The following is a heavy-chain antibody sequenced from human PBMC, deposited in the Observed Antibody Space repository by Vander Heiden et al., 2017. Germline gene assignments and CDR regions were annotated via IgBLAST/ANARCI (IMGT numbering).Heavy chain of an antibody. V-gene: IGHV3-23*01. D-gene: IGHD5-12*01. CDR3: ASGSYYGMDV. CDR1: GFTFSSFV. J-gene: IGHJ6*02. Sequence: EEQLLESGGDIVQPGGSLRLPCAASGFTFSSFVMSWVRQAPGKGLEWVSSVSADGGTTYYADSVKGRFTISRDNSKNRLYLDVNSLGAEDTAVYFAASGSYYGMDVWGRGTTVSVSS. CDR2: VSADGGTT.